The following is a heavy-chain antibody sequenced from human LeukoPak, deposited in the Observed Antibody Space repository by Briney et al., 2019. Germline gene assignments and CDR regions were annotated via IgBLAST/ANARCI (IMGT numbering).Heavy chain of an antibody. Sequence: PGGSLRLSCAASGFTFSSYAMSWVRQAPGKGLEWVSAIGGSGGSTYNADSVKGRFTISRDNSKNTLYLQMNSLRAEDTAVYYCAKDLWFGESRPSFDYWGQGTLVTVSS. CDR1: GFTFSSYA. D-gene: IGHD3-10*01. CDR2: IGGSGGST. CDR3: AKDLWFGESRPSFDY. V-gene: IGHV3-23*01. J-gene: IGHJ4*02.